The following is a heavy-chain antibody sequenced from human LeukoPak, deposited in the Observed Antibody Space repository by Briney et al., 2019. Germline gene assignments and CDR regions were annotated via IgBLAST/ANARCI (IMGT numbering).Heavy chain of an antibody. CDR2: INPSGGST. V-gene: IGHV1-46*01. Sequence: ASVKVSCKASGYTFTSYYIHWVRQAPGQGLEWMGIINPSGGSTNYAQKFQGRVTMTRDTATSTVYMELRSLRSEDTAVYYCARERFSSAKGLDYWGQGTLVTVSS. D-gene: IGHD2-2*01. CDR1: GYTFTSYY. J-gene: IGHJ4*02. CDR3: ARERFSSAKGLDY.